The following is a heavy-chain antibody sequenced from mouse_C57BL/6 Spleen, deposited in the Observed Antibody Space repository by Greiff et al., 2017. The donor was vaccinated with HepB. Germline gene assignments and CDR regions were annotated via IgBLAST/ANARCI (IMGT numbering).Heavy chain of an antibody. CDR3: ARSGDYDDPYYCDY. J-gene: IGHJ2*01. CDR2: IDPEDGET. V-gene: IGHV14-2*01. D-gene: IGHD2-4*01. CDR1: GFNIKDYY. Sequence: EVQLQQSGAELVKPGASVKLSCTASGFNIKDYYMHWVKQRTEQGLEWIGRIDPEDGETKYAPNFQGKATITADTSSNTADLQLSSLTSEYTAVYYCARSGDYDDPYYCDYWGQGTTLTVSS.